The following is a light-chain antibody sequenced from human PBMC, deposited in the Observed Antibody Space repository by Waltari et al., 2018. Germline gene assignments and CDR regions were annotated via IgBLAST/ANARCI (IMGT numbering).Light chain of an antibody. Sequence: SFELTQPPSMSVSPGQTARITCSGDALPIQYVSWYQQRPGQAPILIIDKDTERPSGIPERFSGSTSGTTVTLTISGVQAEDEADYYCQSTDSSGTYVFGTGTKVTVL. CDR2: KDT. V-gene: IGLV3-25*03. CDR1: ALPIQY. CDR3: QSTDSSGTYV. J-gene: IGLJ1*01.